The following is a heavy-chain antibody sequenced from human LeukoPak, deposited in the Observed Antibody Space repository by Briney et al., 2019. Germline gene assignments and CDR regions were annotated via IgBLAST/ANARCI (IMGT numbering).Heavy chain of an antibody. CDR1: GFTFNSYW. CDR2: IKQDGSEK. V-gene: IGHV3-7*01. D-gene: IGHD3-9*01. J-gene: IGHJ4*02. CDR3: ARVIGADVLRYFDWLFAFDY. Sequence: GGSLRLSCAASGFTFNSYWMSWVRQAPGKGLEWVANIKQDGSEKYYVDSVKGRFTISRDNAKNSLYLQMNSLRAEDTAVYYCARVIGADVLRYFDWLFAFDYWGQGTLVTVSS.